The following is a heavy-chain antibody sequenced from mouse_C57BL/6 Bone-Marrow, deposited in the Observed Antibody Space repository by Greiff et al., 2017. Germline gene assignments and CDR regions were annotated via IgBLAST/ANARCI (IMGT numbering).Heavy chain of an antibody. CDR1: GFTFSDYG. V-gene: IGHV5-17*01. CDR2: ISSGSSTI. CDR3: ATFDV. J-gene: IGHJ1*03. Sequence: EVKLVESGGGLVKPGGSLKLSCAASGFTFSDYGMHWVRQAPGKGLEWVAYISSGSSTIYYADTVKGRFTISRDNAKNTLFLQMTSLRSEDTAMYYCATFDVWGTGTTVTVSS.